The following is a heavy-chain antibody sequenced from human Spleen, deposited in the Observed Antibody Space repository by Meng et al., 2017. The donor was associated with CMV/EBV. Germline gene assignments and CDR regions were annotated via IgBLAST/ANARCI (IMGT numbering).Heavy chain of an antibody. CDR3: ARGRAPPLIAARRGWFDP. CDR1: GGAISVYY. Sequence: LNPPMPRALPAPSAGGAISVYYWRWIRQPPGKGLEWIGEINHSGSTNCNPSLKSRVTISVDTSKNQFSLKLSSVTAADTAVYYCARGRAPPLIAARRGWFDPWGQGTLVTVSS. J-gene: IGHJ5*02. D-gene: IGHD6-6*01. CDR2: INHSGST. V-gene: IGHV4-34*01.